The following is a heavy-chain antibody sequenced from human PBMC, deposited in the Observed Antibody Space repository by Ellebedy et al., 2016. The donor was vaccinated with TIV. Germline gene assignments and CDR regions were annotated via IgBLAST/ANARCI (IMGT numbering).Heavy chain of an antibody. D-gene: IGHD5-12*01. CDR3: AKDLARNAMDV. CDR1: GFTFSSYG. V-gene: IGHV3-30*02. Sequence: PGGSLRLSCAASGFTFSSYGIHWVRQAPGKGLEWVAFIRYDGSNKFYAGSVKARFTISRDNSKNTVYLQMNSLRAEDTAVYSCAKDLARNAMDVWGQGTTVTVSS. CDR2: IRYDGSNK. J-gene: IGHJ6*02.